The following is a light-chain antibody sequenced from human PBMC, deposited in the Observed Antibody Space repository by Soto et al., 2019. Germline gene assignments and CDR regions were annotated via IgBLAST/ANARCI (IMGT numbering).Light chain of an antibody. CDR2: AAS. CDR1: QGISSY. J-gene: IGKJ4*02. Sequence: AIRMTQSPSSLSASTGDRVTITCRASQGISSYLAWYQQKPGKAPKLLIYAASTLQSGVPSRFSGSGSGTDFTLTISCLQSEDFATYYCHQYYSYPSYGGGTKVEIK. V-gene: IGKV1-8*01. CDR3: HQYYSYPS.